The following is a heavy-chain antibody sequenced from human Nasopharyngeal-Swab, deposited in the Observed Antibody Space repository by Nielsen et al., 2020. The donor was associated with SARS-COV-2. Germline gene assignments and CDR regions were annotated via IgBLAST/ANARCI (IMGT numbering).Heavy chain of an antibody. CDR1: GYTFTGYY. Sequence: SVNVSCKASGYTFTGYYMHWVRQAPGQGLEWMGWINPNSGGTNYAQKFQGWVTMTRDTSISTAYMELSRLRSDGTAVYYCARVDTAMATFDYWGQGTLVTVSS. D-gene: IGHD5-18*01. CDR3: ARVDTAMATFDY. CDR2: INPNSGGT. V-gene: IGHV1-2*04. J-gene: IGHJ4*02.